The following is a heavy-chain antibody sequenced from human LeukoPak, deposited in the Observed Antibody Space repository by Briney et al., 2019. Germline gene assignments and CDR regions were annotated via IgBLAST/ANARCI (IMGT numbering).Heavy chain of an antibody. CDR2: INPNSGGT. CDR1: GYTFAGYY. V-gene: IGHV1-2*02. Sequence: GASVKVSCKASGYTFAGYYMHWVRQAPGQGLEWMGWINPNSGGTNYAQKFQGRVTMTRDTSISTAYMELSRLRSDDTAVYYCARSLTYYFDSSGFYSRAFDFWGQGTLVTVSS. CDR3: ARSLTYYFDSSGFYSRAFDF. D-gene: IGHD3-22*01. J-gene: IGHJ4*02.